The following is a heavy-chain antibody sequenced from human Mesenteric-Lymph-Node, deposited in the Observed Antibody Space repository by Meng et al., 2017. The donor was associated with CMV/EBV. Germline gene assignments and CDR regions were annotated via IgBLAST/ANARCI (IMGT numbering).Heavy chain of an antibody. J-gene: IGHJ4*02. V-gene: IGHV3-30*02. CDR3: AKDHPVFDC. CDR1: GFTFHNYV. CDR2: IRNDESNQ. Sequence: GESLKISCAASGFTFHNYVMHWVRQAPGKGLEWVAFIRNDESNQYYTDSVKGRFTISRDISKNTLYLQMNSLRVEDTAVYYCAKDHPVFDCWGQGTLVTVSS.